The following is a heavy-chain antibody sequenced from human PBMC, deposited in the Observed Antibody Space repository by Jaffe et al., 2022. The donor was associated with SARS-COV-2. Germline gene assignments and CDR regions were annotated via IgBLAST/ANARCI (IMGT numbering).Heavy chain of an antibody. CDR3: ARVRRDGYNYLNDY. CDR1: GGSISSYY. Sequence: QVQLQESGPGLVKPSETLSLTCTVSGGSISSYYWSWIRQPPGKGLEWIGYIYYSGSTNYNPSLKSRVTISVDTSKNQFSLKLSSVTAADTAVYYCARVRRDGYNYLNDYWGQGTLVTVSS. D-gene: IGHD5-12*01. J-gene: IGHJ4*02. CDR2: IYYSGST. V-gene: IGHV4-59*01.